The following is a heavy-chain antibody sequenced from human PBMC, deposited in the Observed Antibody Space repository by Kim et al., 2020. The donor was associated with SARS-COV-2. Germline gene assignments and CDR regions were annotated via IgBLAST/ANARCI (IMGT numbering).Heavy chain of an antibody. CDR3: ATVVAVAGY. CDR2: GET. Sequence: GETIHAQKFQGRVTMTEDTSTDTAYMELSSLRSEDTAVYYCATVVAVAGYWGQGTLVTVSS. V-gene: IGHV1-24*01. D-gene: IGHD6-19*01. J-gene: IGHJ4*02.